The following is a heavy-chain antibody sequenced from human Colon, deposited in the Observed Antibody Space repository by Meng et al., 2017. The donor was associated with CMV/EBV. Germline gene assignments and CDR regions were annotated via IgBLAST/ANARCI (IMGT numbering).Heavy chain of an antibody. CDR1: GFIVNDAY. V-gene: IGHV3-53*01. Sequence: EVPLVESGGGFMQPGGSLRLSCTASGFIVNDAYMNWVRQAPGKGLEWVSVIYSDGTTHYADSVKGRFTISRDTSKNTVYLQMSSLRVDDTAVYYCAKAHNTYDNWFDPWGQGTLVTVSS. J-gene: IGHJ5*02. D-gene: IGHD3-9*01. CDR3: AKAHNTYDNWFDP. CDR2: IYSDGTT.